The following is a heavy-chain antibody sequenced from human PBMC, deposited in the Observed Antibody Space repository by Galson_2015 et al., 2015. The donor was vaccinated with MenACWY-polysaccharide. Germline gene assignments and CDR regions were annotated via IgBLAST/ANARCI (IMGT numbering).Heavy chain of an antibody. V-gene: IGHV4-38-2*02. Sequence: PGKGLEWIASIFHSGTTYYNPSLKRRVTISVDTTKNQFSLKLSSVTAADTAVYYCARVEKYSGSFYILYWGQGTLVTVSS. D-gene: IGHD1-26*01. CDR3: ARVEKYSGSFYILY. J-gene: IGHJ4*02. CDR2: IFHSGTT.